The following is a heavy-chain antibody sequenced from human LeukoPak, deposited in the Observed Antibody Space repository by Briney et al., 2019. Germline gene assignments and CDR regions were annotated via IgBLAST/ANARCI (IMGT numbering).Heavy chain of an antibody. CDR2: ISWDGGST. CDR3: AKVSPSYDFWSGYRHLYFDY. D-gene: IGHD3-3*01. V-gene: IGHV3-43*01. Sequence: PGGSLRLSCAASGFTFDDYTMHWVRQAPGKGLEWVSLISWDGGSTYYADSVKGRFTISRDNSKNTLYLQMNSLRAEDTAVYYCAKVSPSYDFWSGYRHLYFDYWGQGTLVTVSS. CDR1: GFTFDDYT. J-gene: IGHJ4*02.